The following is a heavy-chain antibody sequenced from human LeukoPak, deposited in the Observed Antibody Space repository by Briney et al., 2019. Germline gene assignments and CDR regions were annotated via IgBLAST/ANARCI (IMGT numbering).Heavy chain of an antibody. V-gene: IGHV1-24*01. D-gene: IGHD3-22*01. CDR2: FDPEDGET. Sequence: ASVKVSFKVSGYTLTELSMHWVRQAPGKGLEWMGGFDPEDGETIYAQKFQGRVTMTEDTSTDTAYMELSSLRSEDTAVYYCATGWAYYDSSGYYCWGQGTLVTVSS. CDR1: GYTLTELS. CDR3: ATGWAYYDSSGYYC. J-gene: IGHJ4*02.